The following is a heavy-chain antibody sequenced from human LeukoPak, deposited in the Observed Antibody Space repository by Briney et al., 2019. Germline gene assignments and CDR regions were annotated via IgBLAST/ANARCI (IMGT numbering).Heavy chain of an antibody. CDR3: ASRFYDSSGYYLPASDY. CDR2: ISGTGDVS. D-gene: IGHD3-22*01. V-gene: IGHV3-23*01. J-gene: IGHJ4*02. CDR1: GFTFSDYS. Sequence: PGGSLRLSCAASGFTFSDYSMRWVRQAPGKGLEWVSSISGTGDVSKYADSVKGRFTISRDNSKNTLYLQMNSLRAEDTAVYYCASRFYDSSGYYLPASDYWGQGTLVTVSS.